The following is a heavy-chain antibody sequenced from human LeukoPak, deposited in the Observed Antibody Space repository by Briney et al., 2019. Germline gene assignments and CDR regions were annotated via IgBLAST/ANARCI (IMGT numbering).Heavy chain of an antibody. Sequence: PGRSLRLSCAASGFTFDDYAMHWVRQAPGKGLEWVSGISWNSGSIGYADSVKGRFTISRDNAKNSLYLQMNSLRAEDTAVYYCAKGKSGWLRGVIIRGAFDIWGQGTMVTVSS. CDR2: ISWNSGSI. D-gene: IGHD3-10*01. J-gene: IGHJ3*02. CDR1: GFTFDDYA. CDR3: AKGKSGWLRGVIIRGAFDI. V-gene: IGHV3-9*01.